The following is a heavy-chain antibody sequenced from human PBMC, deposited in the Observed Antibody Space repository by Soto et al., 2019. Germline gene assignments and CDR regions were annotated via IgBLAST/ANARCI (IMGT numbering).Heavy chain of an antibody. CDR3: VVCQYYFDY. CDR1: GFPFTTYG. Sequence: QVQLVESGGGVVQPGRSLRLSCAASGFPFTTYGMHWVREGPGKGLDWVAAISYDGSNKFYSDSVKGRFTISRDNSKNTQYLQMNSLRPEDTALYYGVVCQYYFDYRGQGTRVIVSS. V-gene: IGHV3-30*03. CDR2: ISYDGSNK. J-gene: IGHJ4*02.